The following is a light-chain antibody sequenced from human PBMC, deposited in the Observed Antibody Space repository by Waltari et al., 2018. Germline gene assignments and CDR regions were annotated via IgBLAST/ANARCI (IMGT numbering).Light chain of an antibody. J-gene: IGLJ2*01. Sequence: SYVLTQAPSVSVAPGQAARITCGGNDIGRKSVHWHQQKPGRAPILVVYDDSVRPSGIPERFSGSNAGNTATLIISGVEAGDEADYYCQVWDSRSDYGVFGGGTKLTVL. V-gene: IGLV3-21*02. CDR2: DDS. CDR1: DIGRKS. CDR3: QVWDSRSDYGV.